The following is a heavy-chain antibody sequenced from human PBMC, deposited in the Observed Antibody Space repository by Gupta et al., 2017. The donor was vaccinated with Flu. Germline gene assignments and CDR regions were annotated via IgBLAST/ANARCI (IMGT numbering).Heavy chain of an antibody. V-gene: IGHV4-34*01. D-gene: IGHD3-10*01. Sequence: QVQLQQWGAGLLKPSETLSLTCAVYGGSFSGYYWSWIRQPPGKGLEWIGEINHSGSTNYNPSLKSRVTISVDTSKNQFSLKLSSVTAADTAVYYCARGGSITMVRGVIIMGRSGWFDPWGQGTLVTVSS. J-gene: IGHJ5*02. CDR3: ARGGSITMVRGVIIMGRSGWFDP. CDR2: INHSGST. CDR1: GGSFSGYY.